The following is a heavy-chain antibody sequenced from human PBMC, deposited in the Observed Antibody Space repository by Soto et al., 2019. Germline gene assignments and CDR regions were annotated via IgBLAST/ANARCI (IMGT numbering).Heavy chain of an antibody. D-gene: IGHD3-22*01. CDR3: ARQATDEVVFDY. J-gene: IGHJ4*02. CDR2: IYYSGST. V-gene: IGHV4-39*01. Sequence: PSETLSLTCTVSGGSISSSSYYWGWIRQPPGKGLEWIGSIYYSGSTYYNPSLKSRVTISVDTSKNQFSLKLSSVTAADTAVYYCARQATDEVVFDYWGQGTLVTVSS. CDR1: GGSISSSSYY.